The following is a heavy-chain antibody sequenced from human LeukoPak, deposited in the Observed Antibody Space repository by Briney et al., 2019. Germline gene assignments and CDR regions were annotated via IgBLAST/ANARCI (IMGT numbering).Heavy chain of an antibody. V-gene: IGHV5-51*01. CDR1: GYSFTTDW. J-gene: IGHJ2*01. CDR3: ARQERGGNGRRHFDL. CDR2: IYPGDSDT. Sequence: PGESLKISCKASGYSFTTDWIGWVRQMPGKGLEWMGIIYPGDSDTRYSPSFQGQVTISADKSISTAYLQWTSLRASDTATYFCARQERGGNGRRHFDLWSRGTLVIVSS. D-gene: IGHD4-23*01.